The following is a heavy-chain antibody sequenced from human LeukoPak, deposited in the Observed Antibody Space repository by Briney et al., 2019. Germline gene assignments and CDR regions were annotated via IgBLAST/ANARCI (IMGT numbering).Heavy chain of an antibody. Sequence: GGSLRLSCVASGFSFSTYGMHWVRQSPGKGLEWVAFTRYDGAYKYYADSVEGRFTISRDNSKSTLYLQMNSLRGEDTAFYYCAKDTSLWTTYYYMDVWGKGTTVTVSS. CDR2: TRYDGAYK. J-gene: IGHJ6*03. CDR1: GFSFSTYG. D-gene: IGHD3/OR15-3a*01. CDR3: AKDTSLWTTYYYMDV. V-gene: IGHV3-30*02.